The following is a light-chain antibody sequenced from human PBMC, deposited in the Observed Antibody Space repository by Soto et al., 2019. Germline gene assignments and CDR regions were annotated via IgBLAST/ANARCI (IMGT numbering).Light chain of an antibody. CDR2: GNS. CDR3: QSYDSSLSGWV. V-gene: IGLV2-11*01. J-gene: IGLJ3*02. Sequence: QSALTQPRSVSGSPGQSVTISCTGTGNDVGAYNYVSWYQQHPGRPPKLLIYGNSNRPSGVPDRFSGSKSGTSASLAITGLQAEDEADYYCQSYDSSLSGWVFGGGTKLTVL. CDR1: GNDVGAYNY.